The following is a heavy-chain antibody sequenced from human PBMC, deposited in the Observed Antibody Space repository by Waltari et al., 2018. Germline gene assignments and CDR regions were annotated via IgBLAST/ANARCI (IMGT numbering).Heavy chain of an antibody. V-gene: IGHV3-7*01. D-gene: IGHD3-9*01. Sequence: EVQLVESGGGLVQPGGSLRLSCEASGLAFIDFWVSWVRQAPGKGLEWVAKIKQDGSETFYVESVKGRFTISRDNAKNLLYLQMNSLRVEDTAVYFCAMTGRLGTGLPWDWGQGTLVTVSS. CDR3: AMTGRLGTGLPWD. J-gene: IGHJ4*02. CDR1: GLAFIDFW. CDR2: IKQDGSET.